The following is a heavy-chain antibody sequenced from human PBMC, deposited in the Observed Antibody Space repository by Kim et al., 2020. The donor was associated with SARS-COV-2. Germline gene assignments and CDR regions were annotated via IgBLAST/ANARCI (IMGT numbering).Heavy chain of an antibody. J-gene: IGHJ6*02. D-gene: IGHD3-10*01. CDR1: GFTFSSYW. CDR3: ARGGLWFGEQGNYYYGMDV. CDR2: INSDGSST. V-gene: IGHV3-74*01. Sequence: GGSLRLSCAASGFTFSSYWMHWVRQAPGKGLVWVSRINSDGSSTSYADSVKGRFTISRDNAKNTLYLQMNSLRAEDTAVYYCARGGLWFGEQGNYYYGMDVWGQGTTVTVSS.